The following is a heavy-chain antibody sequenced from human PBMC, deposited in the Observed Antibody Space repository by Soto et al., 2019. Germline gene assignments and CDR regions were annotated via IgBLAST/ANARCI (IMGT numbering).Heavy chain of an antibody. J-gene: IGHJ6*02. CDR2: IYYSGST. Sequence: QVQLQESGPGLLKPSQTLSLTCTVSGGSISSGDYYWSWFRQPPGKGLEWIGYIYYSGSTYYNPSITSRVTISVDTSKTQFSLKLSSVTAADTAVYYCARHAVEYGMDVWGQGTTVTVSS. V-gene: IGHV4-30-4*01. CDR1: GGSISSGDYY. CDR3: ARHAVEYGMDV.